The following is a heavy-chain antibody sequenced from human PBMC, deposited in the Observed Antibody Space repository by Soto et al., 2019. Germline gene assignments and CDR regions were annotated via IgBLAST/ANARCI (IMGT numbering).Heavy chain of an antibody. D-gene: IGHD3-9*01. J-gene: IGHJ4*02. CDR1: GFTFSSYA. V-gene: IGHV3-23*01. Sequence: PGGSLRLSCAASGFTFSSYAMSWVRQAPGKGLEWVSAISGSGGSTYYADSVKGRFTISRDNSKNTLYLQMNSLGAEDTAVYYCATPATGDYDILTGYYLSFDYWGQGTLVTVSS. CDR3: ATPATGDYDILTGYYLSFDY. CDR2: ISGSGGST.